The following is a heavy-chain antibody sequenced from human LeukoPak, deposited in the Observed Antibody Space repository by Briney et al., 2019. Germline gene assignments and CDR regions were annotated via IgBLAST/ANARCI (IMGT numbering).Heavy chain of an antibody. CDR2: IRYDGTDK. D-gene: IGHD4-17*01. CDR1: GFIFSKYG. Sequence: GGSLRLSCAASGFIFSKYGMHWVRQAPGKGLEWVAFIRYDGTDKYYADSVKGRFTISRDNSKNTLYLQVHSLRGEDTAVYYCAARRLTVTTEIDYWGQGTLVTVSS. CDR3: AARRLTVTTEIDY. J-gene: IGHJ4*02. V-gene: IGHV3-30*02.